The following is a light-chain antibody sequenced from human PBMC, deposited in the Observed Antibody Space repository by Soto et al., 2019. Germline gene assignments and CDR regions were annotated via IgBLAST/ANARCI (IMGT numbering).Light chain of an antibody. CDR3: QQYKNWLTWT. Sequence: EIVMTQSPATLSVSPGERATLSCRASQSISSNLAWYQQKPGQAPRLLIYGASTRATGIPARLSGSGSGTEFTLTISSLQSEDFAVYYCQQYKNWLTWTFGQGTKVDSK. CDR2: GAS. V-gene: IGKV3-15*01. J-gene: IGKJ1*01. CDR1: QSISSN.